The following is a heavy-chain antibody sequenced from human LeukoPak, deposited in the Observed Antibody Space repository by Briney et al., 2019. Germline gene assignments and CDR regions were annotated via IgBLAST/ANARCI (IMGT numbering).Heavy chain of an antibody. CDR3: ARVSSWGSYRSGCHY. CDR1: GYTFASYG. D-gene: IGHD3-16*02. V-gene: IGHV1-8*02. CDR2: MNPNSGNT. Sequence: ASVRVSCKASGYTFASYGISWVRQAPGQGLEWMGWMNPNSGNTGYAQKFQGRVTMTRNTSISTAYMELSSLRSEDTAVYYCARVSSWGSYRSGCHYWGQGTLVTVSS. J-gene: IGHJ4*02.